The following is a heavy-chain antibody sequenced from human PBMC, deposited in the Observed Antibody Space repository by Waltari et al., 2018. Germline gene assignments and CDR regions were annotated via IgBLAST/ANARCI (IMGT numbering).Heavy chain of an antibody. V-gene: IGHV3-74*01. CDR3: TRGSRGWNGMDV. J-gene: IGHJ6*02. CDR2: ISPDGRRT. CDR1: GFTYSDHF. Sequence: EVQLEESGGGLVQPGGSRRLACVASGFTYSDHFMHWVRQVPGQGLVWVSEISPDGRRTNHAESVKGRFTTSRDNANNMLYLHMTSLRVEDTSVYFCTRGSRGWNGMDVWGQGTTVTVSS. D-gene: IGHD6-19*01.